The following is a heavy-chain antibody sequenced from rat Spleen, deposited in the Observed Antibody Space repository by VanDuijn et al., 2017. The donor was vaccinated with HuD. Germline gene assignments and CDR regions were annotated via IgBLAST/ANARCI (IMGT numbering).Heavy chain of an antibody. J-gene: IGHJ2*01. V-gene: IGHV5-29*01. D-gene: IGHD1-4*01. Sequence: EVQLVESGGGLVQPGRSLKLSCAASGFTFSNYYMAWVRQAPTKGLEWVATIIYDGSRTYYRDSVKGRFTISRDDAKNTLYLQMDSLRFEDTATYYCARETGYNSYFDYWGQVVMVTVSS. CDR2: IIYDGSRT. CDR1: GFTFSNYY. CDR3: ARETGYNSYFDY.